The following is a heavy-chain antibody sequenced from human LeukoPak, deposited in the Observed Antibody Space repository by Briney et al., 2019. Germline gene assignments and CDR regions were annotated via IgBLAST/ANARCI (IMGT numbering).Heavy chain of an antibody. CDR1: GFTFSSFE. D-gene: IGHD3-22*01. Sequence: GGSLRLSCAASGFTFSSFEVNWVRQAPGKGLEWISHISHTFDIKYADSVKGRFTISRDNAKNSQYLQMTSLRAQDTGIYYCARSSGSYRPFDSWGQGTLVIVSS. V-gene: IGHV3-48*03. CDR2: ISHTFDI. J-gene: IGHJ4*02. CDR3: ARSSGSYRPFDS.